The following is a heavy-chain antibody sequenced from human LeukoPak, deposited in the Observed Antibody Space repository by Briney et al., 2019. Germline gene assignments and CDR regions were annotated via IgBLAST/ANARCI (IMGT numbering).Heavy chain of an antibody. V-gene: IGHV3-23*01. J-gene: IGHJ4*02. Sequence: GGSLGLSCTASGFTFSDYAMSWVRQAPGKGLEWVSDISGFSGNTYYADSVKGRSTVSRDNSKSTLYLQMNSLRAEDTATYYCAKDSGFSVSYFSNWGQGILVTVSS. D-gene: IGHD1-26*01. CDR3: AKDSGFSVSYFSN. CDR2: ISGFSGNT. CDR1: GFTFSDYA.